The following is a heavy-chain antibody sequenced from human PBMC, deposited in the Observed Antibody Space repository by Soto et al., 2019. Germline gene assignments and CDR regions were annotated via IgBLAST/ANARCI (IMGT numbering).Heavy chain of an antibody. CDR2: INTYNGDT. CDR1: GYTFPSYG. CDR3: AGDARQVDYGHKWSSDL. Sequence: QVQLVQSGGEVKNPGASVRVSCKASGYTFPSYGISWVRQAPGQGLEWMGWINTYNGDTNYAPKLQDRVTVTTDTPRSTAYLDLRSLTPDDRAMYYCAGDARQVDYGHKWSSDLGGRGTLVIVSP. V-gene: IGHV1-18*01. J-gene: IGHJ2*01. D-gene: IGHD4-17*01.